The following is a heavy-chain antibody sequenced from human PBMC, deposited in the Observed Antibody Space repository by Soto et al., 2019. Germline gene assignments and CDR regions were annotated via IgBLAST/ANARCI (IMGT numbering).Heavy chain of an antibody. CDR1: GFTFSNYA. V-gene: IGHV3-23*01. D-gene: IGHD6-19*01. CDR3: TKIAFQGAVAGPSWFDL. CDR2: ISGSGGST. J-gene: IGHJ5*02. Sequence: GSLRLSCAASGFTFSNYAMNWVRQAPGKGLEWVSAISGSGGSTYYADSVKGRFTISRDNSKNTLYVQMNSLRAEDTAVYYCTKIAFQGAVAGPSWFDLWGQGTLVSLS.